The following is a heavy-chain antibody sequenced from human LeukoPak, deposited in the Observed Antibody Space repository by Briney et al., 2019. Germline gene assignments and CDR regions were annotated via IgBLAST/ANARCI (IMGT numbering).Heavy chain of an antibody. J-gene: IGHJ4*02. CDR3: ARFFPSLY. D-gene: IGHD3-3*01. CDR2: INSDGSST. Sequence: GGSLRLSCAASGFTFSSYWMHWVRQAPGEGLVWVSRINSDGSSTSYADSVKGRFTISRDNAKNTLYLQMNSLRAEDTAVYYCARFFPSLYWGQGTLVTVSS. V-gene: IGHV3-74*01. CDR1: GFTFSSYW.